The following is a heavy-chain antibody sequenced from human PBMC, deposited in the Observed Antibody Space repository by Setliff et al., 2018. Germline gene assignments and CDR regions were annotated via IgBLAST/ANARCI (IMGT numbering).Heavy chain of an antibody. Sequence: PSETLSLTCAVSGGSFSNHYWTWIRQTPGKGLEWIGEISGSGSARSNPSLKSRLTISVDMSKNRVFLEVTSVTAADTAVYYCARLRGIAVPGAQKYYSPGYWGQGTLVTVSS. V-gene: IGHV4-34*01. CDR1: GGSFSNHY. D-gene: IGHD6-19*01. CDR2: ISGSGSA. CDR3: ARLRGIAVPGAQKYYSPGY. J-gene: IGHJ4*02.